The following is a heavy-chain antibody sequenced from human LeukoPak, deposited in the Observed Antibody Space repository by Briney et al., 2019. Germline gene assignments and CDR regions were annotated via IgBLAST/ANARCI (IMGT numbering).Heavy chain of an antibody. CDR2: INASGGST. D-gene: IGHD6-13*01. CDR1: GYTFTSYY. V-gene: IGHV1-46*01. Sequence: ASVKVSCKASGYTFTSYYMHWVRQAPGQGLEWMGIINASGGSTSYAQEFQGRVTMTRDTSTSTVYMELSSLRSEDTAVYYCAREGQQLVRPFDYWGQGSLVTVSS. CDR3: AREGQQLVRPFDY. J-gene: IGHJ4*02.